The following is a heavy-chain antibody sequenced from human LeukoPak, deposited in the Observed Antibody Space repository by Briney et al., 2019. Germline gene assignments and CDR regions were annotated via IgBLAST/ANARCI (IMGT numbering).Heavy chain of an antibody. Sequence: ASVKVSCKASGGTFSSYAISWVRQAPGQGLEWIGGIIPIFGTANYAQKFQGRVTITADESTSTAYMELSSLRSEDTAVYYCARDLNSNYAAYWGQGTLVTVSS. CDR1: GGTFSSYA. CDR2: IIPIFGTA. D-gene: IGHD4-11*01. V-gene: IGHV1-69*13. CDR3: ARDLNSNYAAY. J-gene: IGHJ4*02.